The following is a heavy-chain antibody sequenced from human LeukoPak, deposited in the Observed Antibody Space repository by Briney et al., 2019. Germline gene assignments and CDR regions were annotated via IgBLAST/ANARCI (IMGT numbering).Heavy chain of an antibody. D-gene: IGHD6-19*01. Sequence: PGRSLRLSCAASGFTFDDYAMYWVRQAPGKGLEWVSGISRNSGSIGYADSVKGRFTISRDNAKNSLYLQMNSLRAEDMALYFCAGGDRNGWYFYYWGQGTLVTVCS. CDR1: GFTFDDYA. J-gene: IGHJ4*02. CDR3: AGGDRNGWYFYY. V-gene: IGHV3-9*03. CDR2: ISRNSGSI.